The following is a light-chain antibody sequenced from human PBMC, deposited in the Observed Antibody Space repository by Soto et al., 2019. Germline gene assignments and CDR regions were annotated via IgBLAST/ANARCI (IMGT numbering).Light chain of an antibody. CDR2: AAS. Sequence: DIQMTQSPSSLSASVGDRVTITCRASQRISSYLNWYQQKPGKAPKLLIFAASSLQSGVPSRFSGTGSGTDFTLTISSLQPEDFATYYCQQSSSTPITFGQGTRLEIK. CDR1: QRISSY. CDR3: QQSSSTPIT. J-gene: IGKJ5*01. V-gene: IGKV1-39*01.